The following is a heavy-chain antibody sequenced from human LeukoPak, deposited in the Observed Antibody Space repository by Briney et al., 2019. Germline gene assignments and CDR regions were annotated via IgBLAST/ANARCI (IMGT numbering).Heavy chain of an antibody. CDR3: GRFGYVAAVDS. Sequence: QSGGSLRRSCTASGFTFSSYWLTWVRQAPGKGLEWVANIEPAGSATYYVDSVKGRFTISRDNAKNLLYLQMNSLRAEDSAVYHCGRFGYVAAVDSWGQGALVTVSS. CDR2: IEPAGSAT. J-gene: IGHJ4*02. D-gene: IGHD2-15*01. V-gene: IGHV3-7*01. CDR1: GFTFSSYW.